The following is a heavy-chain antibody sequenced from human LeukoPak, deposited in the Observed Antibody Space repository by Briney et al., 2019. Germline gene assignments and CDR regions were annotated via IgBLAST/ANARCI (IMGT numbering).Heavy chain of an antibody. V-gene: IGHV4-34*01. CDR1: GGSFSGYY. CDR2: INHSGST. D-gene: IGHD6-6*01. J-gene: IGHJ4*02. CDR3: ARGGVSIAARPFDY. Sequence: SETLSLTCAVYGGSFSGYYWSWIRQPPGKGLEWIGEINHSGSTNYNPSLKSRVTISVDTSKNQFSLKLSSETAGDTAVYYCARGGVSIAARPFDYWGQGTLVTVS.